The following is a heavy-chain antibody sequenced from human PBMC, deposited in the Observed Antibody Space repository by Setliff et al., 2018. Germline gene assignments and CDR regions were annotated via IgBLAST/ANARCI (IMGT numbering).Heavy chain of an antibody. CDR1: GFTFSNYA. Sequence: GGSLRLSCAASGFTFSNYAMGWVRQAPGEGLEWVSSISGSASSTYYADSVKGRFTISRDNSKNTLYLQMNSLRAEDTAVHYCAKVRSSAWSIVYYYMDVWGKGTTVTVSS. V-gene: IGHV3-23*01. D-gene: IGHD6-13*01. CDR3: AKVRSSAWSIVYYYMDV. CDR2: ISGSASST. J-gene: IGHJ6*03.